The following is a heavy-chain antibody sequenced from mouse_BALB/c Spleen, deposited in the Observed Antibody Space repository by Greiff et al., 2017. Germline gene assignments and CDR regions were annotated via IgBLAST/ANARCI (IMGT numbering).Heavy chain of an antibody. Sequence: EVHLVESGGGLVKPGGSLKLSCAASGFAFSSYDMPWVRQTPEKRLEWVAYISSGGGSTYYPDTVKGRFTISRYEAKNTLYLQMSSLKAEDTAMYYCARHTDGDYHFDYWGQGTTLTVSS. J-gene: IGHJ2*01. D-gene: IGHD2-13*01. V-gene: IGHV5-12-1*01. CDR1: GFAFSSYD. CDR2: ISSGGGST. CDR3: ARHTDGDYHFDY.